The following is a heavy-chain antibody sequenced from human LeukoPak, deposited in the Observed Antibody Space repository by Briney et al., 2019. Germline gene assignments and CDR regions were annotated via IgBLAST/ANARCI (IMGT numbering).Heavy chain of an antibody. CDR3: ARDYYDSRTYYYYMDV. Sequence: SETLSLTRTVSGGSISSYYWSWIRQPPGKGLEWIGYIYYSGSTNYNPSLKSRVAISVDTSKNQFSLKLSSVTAADTAVYYCARDYYDSRTYYYYMDVWGKGTTVTISS. V-gene: IGHV4-59*01. CDR1: GGSISSYY. CDR2: IYYSGST. D-gene: IGHD3-22*01. J-gene: IGHJ6*03.